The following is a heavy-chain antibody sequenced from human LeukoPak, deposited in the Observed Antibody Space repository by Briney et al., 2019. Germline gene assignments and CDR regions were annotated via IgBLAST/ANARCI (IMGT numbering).Heavy chain of an antibody. CDR1: GGSISSGGYY. J-gene: IGHJ4*02. CDR3: ARVSSGRTVYFDY. CDR2: IYYSGST. Sequence: SETLSLTCTVSGGSISSGGYYWSWIRQHPGKGLEWIGYIYYSGSTYYNPSLKSRVTISVDTSKNQFSLKLSSVTAADTAVYYCARVSSGRTVYFDYWGQGTLVTVSS. D-gene: IGHD4-17*01. V-gene: IGHV4-31*03.